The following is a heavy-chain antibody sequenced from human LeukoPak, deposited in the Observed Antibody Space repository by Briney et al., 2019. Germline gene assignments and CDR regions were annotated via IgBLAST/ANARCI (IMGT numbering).Heavy chain of an antibody. Sequence: SETLSLTYTASGGSISSYDWSWIRQPAGKGLEWIGRIYTSGSTNYNPSLKSRVTMSVDTSKNQFSLKLSSVTAADTAVYYCARDGSKYYDFWSGYYHWFDPWGQGTLVTVSS. CDR3: ARDGSKYYDFWSGYYHWFDP. CDR2: IYTSGST. V-gene: IGHV4-4*07. CDR1: GGSISSYD. D-gene: IGHD3-3*01. J-gene: IGHJ5*02.